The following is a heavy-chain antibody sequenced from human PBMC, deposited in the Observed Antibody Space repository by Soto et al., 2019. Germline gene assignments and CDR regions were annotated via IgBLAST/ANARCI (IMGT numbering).Heavy chain of an antibody. CDR1: GGSISSSNW. Sequence: QVQLQESGPGLVKPSGTLSLTCAVSGGSISSSNWWSWVRQPPGKGLEWIGEIYHSGSTNYNPSLKSRVTISVDKSNHQFSLKLSSATAADTAVYYCARDLYASSRSSFDPWGQGTLVTVSS. V-gene: IGHV4-4*02. CDR3: ARDLYASSRSSFDP. D-gene: IGHD2-8*01. CDR2: IYHSGST. J-gene: IGHJ5*02.